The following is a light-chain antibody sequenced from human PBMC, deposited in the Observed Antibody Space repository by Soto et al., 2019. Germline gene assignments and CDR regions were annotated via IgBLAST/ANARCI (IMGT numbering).Light chain of an antibody. CDR3: QQLTDWPPQWT. CDR1: QSISSY. V-gene: IGKV3-11*01. Sequence: EVVLTQSPDTLSLPPGERATLSCRASQSISSYLAWYQQKPGQAPRLLIYDASSRATGIPARFSGSGSGTDCTRTISSLEPEDFAVYYCQQLTDWPPQWTFGQGTKVEIK. CDR2: DAS. J-gene: IGKJ1*01.